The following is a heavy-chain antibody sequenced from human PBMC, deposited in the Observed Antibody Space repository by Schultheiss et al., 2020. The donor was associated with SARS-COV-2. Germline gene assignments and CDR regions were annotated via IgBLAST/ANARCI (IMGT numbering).Heavy chain of an antibody. J-gene: IGHJ6*02. Sequence: GGSLRLSCAASGFSFNSYEMNWVRQAPGKGLEWVSYISTSGSSIYYADSVKGRFTISRDNSKNTLYLQMNSLRAEDTAVYYCATKAPKGGYYYYGMDVWGQGTTVTVSS. V-gene: IGHV3-48*03. CDR1: GFSFNSYE. D-gene: IGHD3-16*01. CDR2: ISTSGSSI. CDR3: ATKAPKGGYYYYGMDV.